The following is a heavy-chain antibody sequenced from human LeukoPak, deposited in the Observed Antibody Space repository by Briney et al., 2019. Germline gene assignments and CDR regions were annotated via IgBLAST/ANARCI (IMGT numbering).Heavy chain of an antibody. Sequence: PSETLSLTCAVYGGSFSGYYWGWIRQPPGKGLEWIGEINHSGSTNYNPSLKSRVTISVDTSKNQFSLKLSSVTAADTAVYYCARKGRGYDILTGYYGRSAFGIWGQGTMVTVSS. V-gene: IGHV4-34*01. CDR2: INHSGST. D-gene: IGHD3-9*01. J-gene: IGHJ3*02. CDR1: GGSFSGYY. CDR3: ARKGRGYDILTGYYGRSAFGI.